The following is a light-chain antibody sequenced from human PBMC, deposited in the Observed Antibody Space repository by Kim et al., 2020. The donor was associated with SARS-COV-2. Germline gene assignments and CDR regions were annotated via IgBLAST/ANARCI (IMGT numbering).Light chain of an antibody. V-gene: IGLV10-54*01. CDR1: SNNIGDEG. CDR3: SAWDISLRAWV. Sequence: QAGLTQPPSVSKGLRQTATLTCTGNSNNIGDEGAAWLQHHQGHPPKLLSYRNDNRPSGISERFSASKSGNTASLTITGLQPEDEADYYCSAWDISLRAWVFGGGTKLTVL. J-gene: IGLJ3*02. CDR2: RND.